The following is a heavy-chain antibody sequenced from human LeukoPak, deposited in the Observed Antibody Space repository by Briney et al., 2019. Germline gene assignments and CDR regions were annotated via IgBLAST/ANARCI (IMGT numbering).Heavy chain of an antibody. V-gene: IGHV3-74*01. Sequence: PGGSLGLSCVASGFSFSSYWMHWVRQAPGKGPVWVSRINSDGSSIRYANSVKGRFTISRDNANNTLDLQMNSLRAEDTAVYYCARSHYYDSSGSFNFNYGLDVWGQGTTVIVSS. D-gene: IGHD3-22*01. J-gene: IGHJ6*02. CDR2: INSDGSSI. CDR1: GFSFSSYW. CDR3: ARSHYYDSSGSFNFNYGLDV.